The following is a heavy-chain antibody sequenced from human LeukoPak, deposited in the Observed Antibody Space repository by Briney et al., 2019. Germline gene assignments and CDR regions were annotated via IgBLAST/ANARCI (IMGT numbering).Heavy chain of an antibody. Sequence: GGSLRLSCAASGFTFSSYSMDWVRQAPGKGLEWVSYISSSSSTIYYADSVKGRFTISRDNAKNSLYLQMNSLRAEDTAVYYCARAYAMDAFDIWGQGTMVTVSS. V-gene: IGHV3-48*01. CDR2: ISSSSSTI. CDR1: GFTFSSYS. D-gene: IGHD4-17*01. J-gene: IGHJ3*02. CDR3: ARAYAMDAFDI.